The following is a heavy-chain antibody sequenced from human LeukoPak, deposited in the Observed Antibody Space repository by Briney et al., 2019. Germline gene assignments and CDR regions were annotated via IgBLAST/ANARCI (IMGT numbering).Heavy chain of an antibody. J-gene: IGHJ4*02. CDR3: ARASGPFDY. D-gene: IGHD3-10*01. CDR1: GFTFSSYV. CDR2: ISYDGSNK. Sequence: GGSLRLSCAASGFTFSSYVMHWVRQAPGKGLEWVAVISYDGSNKYYADSVKGRFTISRDNSKNTLYLQMNSLRAEDTAVYSCARASGPFDYWGQGTLVTISS. V-gene: IGHV3-30-3*01.